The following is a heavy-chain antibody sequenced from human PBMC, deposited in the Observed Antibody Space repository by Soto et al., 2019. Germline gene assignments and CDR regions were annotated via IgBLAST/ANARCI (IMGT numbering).Heavy chain of an antibody. CDR2: TNSDESSI. CDR1: GFTFISYW. J-gene: IGHJ4*02. D-gene: IGHD3-22*01. V-gene: IGHV3-74*01. CDR3: AREFYYYDRSGNLGY. Sequence: DVQLEEAGGGLVQPGGSLRLSCAASGFTFISYWMHWVRQVPGKGLVWVARTNSDESSIAYADSVKGRFTISRDNAKNRVYLEMNSLRAEDTAVYYCAREFYYYDRSGNLGYWGQGALVTVSS.